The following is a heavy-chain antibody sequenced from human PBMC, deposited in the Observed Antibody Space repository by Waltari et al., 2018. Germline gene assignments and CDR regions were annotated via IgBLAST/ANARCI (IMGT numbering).Heavy chain of an antibody. V-gene: IGHV3-7*01. J-gene: IGHJ4*02. CDR3: ARESSGELLADFDY. CDR1: GFNFSSYW. Sequence: EVQLVESGGGVVQPGGSLRRSCAASGFNFSSYWMSWVRRAPGKGLEWVANIKQDGSEKYYVDSVKGRFTISRDNAKNSLYLQMNSLRAEDTAVYYCARESSGELLADFDYWGQGTLVTVSS. D-gene: IGHD1-26*01. CDR2: IKQDGSEK.